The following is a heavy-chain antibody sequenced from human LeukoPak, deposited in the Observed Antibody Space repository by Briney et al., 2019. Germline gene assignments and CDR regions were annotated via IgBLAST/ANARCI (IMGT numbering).Heavy chain of an antibody. Sequence: GGSLRLSCAASGFAFRNYWMHWVRQGPGTGLLWVSRINRDGRATSYADSVKGRFTISRDNAKNTLYLQMNSLRAEDTAVYYCARDAYDILTGPYFDYWGQGTLVTVSS. D-gene: IGHD3-9*01. V-gene: IGHV3-74*01. J-gene: IGHJ4*02. CDR2: INRDGRAT. CDR1: GFAFRNYW. CDR3: ARDAYDILTGPYFDY.